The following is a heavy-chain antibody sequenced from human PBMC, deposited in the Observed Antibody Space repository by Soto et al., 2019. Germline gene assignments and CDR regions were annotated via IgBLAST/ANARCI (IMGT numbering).Heavy chain of an antibody. CDR1: GYSFTSYW. CDR3: ARQAPASFNSIAAAGHGYYYYMDV. J-gene: IGHJ6*03. V-gene: IGHV5-51*01. D-gene: IGHD6-13*01. Sequence: GESLKISCKGSGYSFTSYWIGWVRQMPGKGLEWMGIIYPGDSDTRYSPSFQGQVTISADKSISTAYLQWSSLKASDTAMYYCARQAPASFNSIAAAGHGYYYYMDVWGKGTTVTVSS. CDR2: IYPGDSDT.